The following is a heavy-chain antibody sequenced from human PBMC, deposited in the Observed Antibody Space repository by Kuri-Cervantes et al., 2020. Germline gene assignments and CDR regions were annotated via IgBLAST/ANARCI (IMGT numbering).Heavy chain of an antibody. Sequence: GESLKISCAASGFTFSDYYMSWIRQAPGKGLEWVSYISSSGSTIYYADSVKGRFTISRDNAKNPLYLQMNSLRAEDTAVYYCARGGGYCSGGSCYPHDAFDIWGQGTMVTVSS. CDR1: GFTFSDYY. V-gene: IGHV3-11*01. J-gene: IGHJ3*02. D-gene: IGHD2-15*01. CDR2: ISSSGSTI. CDR3: ARGGGYCSGGSCYPHDAFDI.